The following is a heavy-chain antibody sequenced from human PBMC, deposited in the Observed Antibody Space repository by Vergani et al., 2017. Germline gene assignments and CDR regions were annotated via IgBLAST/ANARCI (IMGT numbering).Heavy chain of an antibody. CDR1: GGTFSTYG. CDR3: ATSSTYYYDSSEEWFDP. Sequence: QVHLVQSGAEVKKPGSSVKVSCKASGGTFSTYGINWVRQAPGQGLEWMGGITPFFRTPNYAQKFQGRVTITAHESTSTAYMELSSLRSEDTAVYYCATSSTYYYDSSEEWFDPWGQGTLVTVSS. J-gene: IGHJ5*02. CDR2: ITPFFRTP. D-gene: IGHD3-22*01. V-gene: IGHV1-69*01.